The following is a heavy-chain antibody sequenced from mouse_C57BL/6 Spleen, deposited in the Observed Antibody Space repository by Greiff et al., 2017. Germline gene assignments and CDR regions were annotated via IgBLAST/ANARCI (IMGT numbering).Heavy chain of an antibody. CDR3: ARWGTAVWYFDV. CDR1: GYTFTSYW. J-gene: IGHJ1*03. Sequence: QVQLQQPGAELVKPGASVKMSCKASGYTFTSYWITWVKQRPGQGLEWIGDIYPGSGSTNYNEKFKSKATLSVDKSSSTAYMQLSSLTSEDSAVYYCARWGTAVWYFDVWGTGTTVTVSS. CDR2: IYPGSGST. D-gene: IGHD2-14*01. V-gene: IGHV1-55*01.